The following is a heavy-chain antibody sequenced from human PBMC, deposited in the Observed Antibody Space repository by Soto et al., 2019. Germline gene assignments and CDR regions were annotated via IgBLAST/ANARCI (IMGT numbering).Heavy chain of an antibody. V-gene: IGHV1-18*01. D-gene: IGHD2-2*01. CDR2: ISLYSDGT. CDR1: GYTFSNYG. Sequence: ASVKVSCKTSGYTFSNYGITWVRQAPGQPLEWLGWISLYSDGTNYAQKFQGRVSMTTDTSTTTAYMELRSPRSDDTAVYYCARVVPGAEAWFGPWGQGTLVTVFS. J-gene: IGHJ5*02. CDR3: ARVVPGAEAWFGP.